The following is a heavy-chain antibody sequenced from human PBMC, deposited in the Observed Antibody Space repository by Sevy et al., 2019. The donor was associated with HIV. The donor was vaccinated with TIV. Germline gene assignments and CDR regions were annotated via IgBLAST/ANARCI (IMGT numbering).Heavy chain of an antibody. CDR1: GFTFTNAW. D-gene: IGHD2-15*01. V-gene: IGHV3-15*01. Sequence: GGSLRLSCATFGFTFTNAWMSWVRQAPGKGLEWVGRIKSKTDGGTTDYAAPVKGRFTISRDDSKNTLYLHMNSLKTEDTAVYYCTLEGLYCSGGSCYSEGFDSWGQGTLVTVSS. J-gene: IGHJ4*02. CDR3: TLEGLYCSGGSCYSEGFDS. CDR2: IKSKTDGGTT.